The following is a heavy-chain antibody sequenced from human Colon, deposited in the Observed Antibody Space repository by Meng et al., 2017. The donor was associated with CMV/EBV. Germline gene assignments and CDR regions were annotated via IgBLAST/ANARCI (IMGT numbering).Heavy chain of an antibody. D-gene: IGHD5-12*01. Sequence: QRQASGPGLGKPSETLSLTCTVSGGSISTSYWSWIRQPAGEGLEWLGRISTNRNTDYNPSLNSRATIWLDTSNNQFSLKLTSVTAADTAVYYCVRGGYSGTQTGGVQEYWGQGTLVTVSS. V-gene: IGHV4-4*07. CDR2: ISTNRNT. CDR1: GGSISTSY. J-gene: IGHJ4*02. CDR3: VRGGYSGTQTGGVQEY.